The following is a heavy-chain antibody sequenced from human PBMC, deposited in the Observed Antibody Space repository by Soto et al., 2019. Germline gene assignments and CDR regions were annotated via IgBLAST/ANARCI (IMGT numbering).Heavy chain of an antibody. J-gene: IGHJ4*02. V-gene: IGHV3-33*01. D-gene: IGHD2-8*01. CDR3: ARDWAVTLQENAIDF. CDR1: GFTFSSYG. CDR2: IWYDGSNK. Sequence: PGGSLRLSCAASGFTFSSYGMHWVRQAPGKGLEWVAVIWYDGSNKYYADSVKGRFTISRDNSKNTLYLQMNSLRAEDTAVYYCARDWAVTLQENAIDFWGQGTLVTVSS.